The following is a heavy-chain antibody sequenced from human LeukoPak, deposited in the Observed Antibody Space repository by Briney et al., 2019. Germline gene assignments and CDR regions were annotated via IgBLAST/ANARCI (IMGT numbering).Heavy chain of an antibody. V-gene: IGHV4-61*02. CDR2: IYTSGST. J-gene: IGHJ5*02. D-gene: IGHD6-6*01. CDR1: GGSISSGSYY. CDR3: ARDRSRGSSSSNWFDP. Sequence: SETLSLTCTVSGGSISSGSYYWSWIRQPAGKGLEWIGRIYTSGSTNYNPSLKSRVTISVDTSKNQFSLKLSSVTAADTAVYYCARDRSRGSSSSNWFDPWGQGTLVTVSS.